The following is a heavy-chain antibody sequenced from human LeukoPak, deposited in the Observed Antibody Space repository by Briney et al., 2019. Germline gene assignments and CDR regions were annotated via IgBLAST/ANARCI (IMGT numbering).Heavy chain of an antibody. CDR2: IYTSGST. V-gene: IGHV4-61*02. J-gene: IGHJ3*02. D-gene: IGHD3-9*01. Sequence: PSETLSLTCIVSGGSISSGSYYWNWIRQPAGMGLEWIGRIYTSGSTNYNPSLKSRVTISVDTSKNQFSLKLSSVNAADTAVYYCARVYVLRYFDWLSHDGFDIWGQGTMVTVSS. CDR3: ARVYVLRYFDWLSHDGFDI. CDR1: GGSISSGSYY.